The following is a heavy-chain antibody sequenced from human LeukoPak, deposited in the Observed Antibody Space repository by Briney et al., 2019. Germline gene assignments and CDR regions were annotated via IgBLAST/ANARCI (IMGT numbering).Heavy chain of an antibody. Sequence: PSQTLSLTCTVSGGSISSGGYYWSWIRQHPGKGLEWIGYIYYSGSTYYNPSLKSRVTISVDTSKNQFSLKLSSVTAADTAVYYSARGGDYGDYYGWFDPWGQGTLVTVSS. D-gene: IGHD4-17*01. J-gene: IGHJ5*02. CDR1: GGSISSGGYY. V-gene: IGHV4-31*03. CDR3: ARGGDYGDYYGWFDP. CDR2: IYYSGST.